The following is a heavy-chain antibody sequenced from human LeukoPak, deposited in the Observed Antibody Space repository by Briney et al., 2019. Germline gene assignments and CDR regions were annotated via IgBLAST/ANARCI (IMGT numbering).Heavy chain of an antibody. V-gene: IGHV4-59*01. Sequence: SETLSLTCTVSGVSISSYYWSWIRQPPGKGLEWIGYLYYSGNTNYNPSLKSRVTISVDTSKNQFSLKLSSVTAADTAVYYCARAGGGYSFNYWGHGTPVTVSS. CDR3: ARAGGGYSFNY. CDR2: LYYSGNT. J-gene: IGHJ4*03. CDR1: GVSISSYY. D-gene: IGHD2-15*01.